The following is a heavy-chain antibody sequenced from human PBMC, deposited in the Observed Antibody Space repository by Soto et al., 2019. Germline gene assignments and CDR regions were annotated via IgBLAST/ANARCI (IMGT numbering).Heavy chain of an antibody. D-gene: IGHD3-9*01. CDR1: GGSFSGYY. V-gene: IGHV4-34*01. CDR2: INHSGST. J-gene: IGHJ6*02. Sequence: PSDTLSLTCTLYGGSFSGYYWSWIRQPPGKGLEWIGEINHSGSTNYNPSLKSRVTISVDTSKNQFSLKLSSVTAADTAVYYCARWREYDILTGYVYYYYYGMDVWGQGTTVT. CDR3: ARWREYDILTGYVYYYYYGMDV.